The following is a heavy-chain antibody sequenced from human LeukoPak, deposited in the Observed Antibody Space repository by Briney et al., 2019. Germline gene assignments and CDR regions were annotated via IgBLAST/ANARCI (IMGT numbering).Heavy chain of an antibody. Sequence: GGSLRLSCAASGFTFSSYSMNWVRQAPGKGLEWVSSISSSSYIYYADSVKGRFAISRDNAKNSLYLQMNSLRAEDTAVYYCARDLTGGYSYGDYWGQGTLVTVSS. CDR1: GFTFSSYS. D-gene: IGHD5-18*01. J-gene: IGHJ4*02. CDR3: ARDLTGGYSYGDY. CDR2: ISSSSYI. V-gene: IGHV3-21*01.